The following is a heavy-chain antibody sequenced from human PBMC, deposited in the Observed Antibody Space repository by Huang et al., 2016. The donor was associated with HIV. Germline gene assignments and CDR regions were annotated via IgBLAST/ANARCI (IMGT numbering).Heavy chain of an antibody. V-gene: IGHV4-61*09. D-gene: IGHD4-4*01. CDR1: GDSMQSGNYY. CDR2: IQTGGST. Sequence: QVHLQESGPALVKPSQTLPLMCSVSGDSMQSGNYYWSWIRQPAGEGLEYIGHIQTGGSTNYNPTLSSRVTMSLDTSKNRFFLQLISVTAADTAVYYCARMMSNYNNGTWGQGTLVIVSS. J-gene: IGHJ4*02. CDR3: ARMMSNYNNGT.